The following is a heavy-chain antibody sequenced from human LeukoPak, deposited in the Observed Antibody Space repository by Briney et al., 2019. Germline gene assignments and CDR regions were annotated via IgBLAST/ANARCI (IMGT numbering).Heavy chain of an antibody. Sequence: ASVKVSCKASGYTFTGYYMHWVRQAPGQGLEWMGWINPNSGGTNYAQKFQGRVTMTEDTSTDTAYMELSSLRSEDTAVYYCATLAAKSSSDDYMDVWGKGTTVTVSS. CDR3: ATLAAKSSSDDYMDV. D-gene: IGHD2-15*01. CDR2: INPNSGGT. CDR1: GYTFTGYY. J-gene: IGHJ6*03. V-gene: IGHV1-2*02.